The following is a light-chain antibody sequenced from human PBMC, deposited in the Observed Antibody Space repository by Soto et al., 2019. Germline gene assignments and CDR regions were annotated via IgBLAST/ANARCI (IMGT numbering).Light chain of an antibody. J-gene: IGLJ3*02. CDR3: SSYTGSSTS. V-gene: IGLV2-14*01. CDR1: SSDVGRYNY. CDR2: DVS. Sequence: QSVLTQPASVSGSPGQSITISCTGTSSDVGRYNYVSWYQQHPGKAPKLIIYDVSYRPSGVSDRVSGSKSGNKASLTISGLQAEDEADYYCSSYTGSSTSFGGGTKLTVL.